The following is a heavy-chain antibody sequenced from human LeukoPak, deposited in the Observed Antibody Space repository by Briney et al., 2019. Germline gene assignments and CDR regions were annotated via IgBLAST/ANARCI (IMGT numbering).Heavy chain of an antibody. D-gene: IGHD2-21*02. V-gene: IGHV3-23*01. J-gene: IGHJ4*02. CDR2: ISGSGGST. CDR1: GFTFSSYA. Sequence: GGSLRLSCAASGFTFSSYAMSWVRQAPGKGLEWVSAISGSGGSTYYADSVKGRFTISRDNSKSTLYLQMNSLRAEDTAVYYCAKSRLAYCGGDCYSSYWGQGTLVTVSS. CDR3: AKSRLAYCGGDCYSSY.